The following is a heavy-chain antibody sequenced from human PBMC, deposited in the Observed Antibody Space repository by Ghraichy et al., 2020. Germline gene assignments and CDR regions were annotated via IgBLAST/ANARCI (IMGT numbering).Heavy chain of an antibody. V-gene: IGHV4-39*01. CDR3: ARLLPTLYSSGWYYFDY. Sequence: SQTLSLTCTVSGGSISSSSYYWGWIRQPPGKGLEWIGSIYYSGSTYYNPSLKSRVTISVDTSKNQFSLKLSSVTAADTAVYYCARLLPTLYSSGWYYFDYWGQGTLVTVSS. CDR1: GGSISSSSYY. J-gene: IGHJ4*02. D-gene: IGHD6-19*01. CDR2: IYYSGST.